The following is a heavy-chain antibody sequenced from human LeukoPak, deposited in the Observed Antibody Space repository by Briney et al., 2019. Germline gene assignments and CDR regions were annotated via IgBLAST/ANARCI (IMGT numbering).Heavy chain of an antibody. J-gene: IGHJ4*02. Sequence: GGSLRLFCAASGFTFSSYSMNWVRQAPGKGLEWVSSISSSSSYIYYADSVKGRFTIPRDNAKSSLYLQMNSLRAEDTAVYYCARDLSFYYDFWSGYDWGQGTLVTVSS. CDR2: ISSSSSYI. V-gene: IGHV3-21*01. CDR1: GFTFSSYS. D-gene: IGHD3-3*01. CDR3: ARDLSFYYDFWSGYD.